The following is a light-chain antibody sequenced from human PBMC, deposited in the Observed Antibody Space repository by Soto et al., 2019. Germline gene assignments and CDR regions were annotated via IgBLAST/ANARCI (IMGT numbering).Light chain of an antibody. CDR1: SSNIGDNA. Sequence: QSVLTQPPSVSEAPRQRVTISCSGSSSNIGDNAVNWYQQLPGKAPKVIIYYDDLRPSGVSDRLSGSKSGTSASLAISGLQSEDEADYYCEAWDDSLSAVVFGGGTKLTVL. CDR3: EAWDDSLSAVV. J-gene: IGLJ2*01. CDR2: YDD. V-gene: IGLV1-36*01.